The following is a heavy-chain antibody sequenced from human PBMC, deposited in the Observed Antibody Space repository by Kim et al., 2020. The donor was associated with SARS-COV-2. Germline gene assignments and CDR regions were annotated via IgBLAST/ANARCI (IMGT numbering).Heavy chain of an antibody. Sequence: STNYNPSLKSRVTISVDTSKNQFSLKLSSVTAADTAVYYCARDRGAYFDYWGQGTLVTVSS. CDR2: ST. V-gene: IGHV4-59*01. CDR3: ARDRGAYFDY. J-gene: IGHJ4*02.